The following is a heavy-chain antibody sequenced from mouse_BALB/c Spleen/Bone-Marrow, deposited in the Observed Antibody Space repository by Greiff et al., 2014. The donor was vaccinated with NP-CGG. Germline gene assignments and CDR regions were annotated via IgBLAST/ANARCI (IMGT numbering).Heavy chain of an antibody. J-gene: IGHJ4*01. D-gene: IGHD4-1*01. CDR1: GYSITSYYS. Sequence: EVKLVESGPDLVKPSQSLSLTCTVPGYSITSYYSWHWIRQFPGNKLEWMGYIHYSGTTVYNPSLKSRISITRDTSNNQFFLQXXXXXXEDTATYYCARFAGTPYTMDYWGPGTSVTVSS. CDR2: IHYSGTT. V-gene: IGHV3-1*02. CDR3: ARFAGTPYTMDY.